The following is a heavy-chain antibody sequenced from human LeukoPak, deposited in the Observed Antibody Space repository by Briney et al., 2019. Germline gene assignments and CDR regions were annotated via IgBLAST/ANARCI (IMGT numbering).Heavy chain of an antibody. D-gene: IGHD2-15*01. Sequence: ASVKVFCKASGYTFTGYYMHWVRQAPGQGLEWMGWINPNSGGTNYAQKFQGRVTMTRDTSISTAYMELSRLRSDDTAVYYCPRDSLVVVVAASSPYYMDVWGKGTTVTVSS. CDR2: INPNSGGT. V-gene: IGHV1-2*02. CDR1: GYTFTGYY. J-gene: IGHJ6*03. CDR3: PRDSLVVVVAASSPYYMDV.